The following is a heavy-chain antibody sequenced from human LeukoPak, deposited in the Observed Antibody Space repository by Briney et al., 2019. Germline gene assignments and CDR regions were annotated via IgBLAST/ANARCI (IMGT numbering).Heavy chain of an antibody. D-gene: IGHD5-12*01. J-gene: IGHJ2*01. CDR1: GGTFSEFD. CDR3: ARNFVGAEVASPMTGYFAL. V-gene: IGHV1-69*13. Sequence: ASVKVSCKASGGTFSEFDISWVRQAPGQGLEWMGVIIPGSGTNYVDNLQGRLTITADESTNTAYMELRSLRSDDTAVYYCARNFVGAEVASPMTGYFALWAMAPWSPSPQ. CDR2: IIPGSGT.